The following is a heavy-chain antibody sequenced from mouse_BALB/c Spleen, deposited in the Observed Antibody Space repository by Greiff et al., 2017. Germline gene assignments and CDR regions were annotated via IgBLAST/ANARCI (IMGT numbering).Heavy chain of an antibody. CDR3: ARRGYGNYGYFDV. J-gene: IGHJ1*01. V-gene: IGHV1-14*01. D-gene: IGHD2-10*02. Sequence: EVQRVESGPELVKPGASVKMSCKASGYTFTSYVMHWVKQKPGQGLEWIGYINPYNDGTKYNEKFKGKATLTSDKSSSTAYMELSSLTSEDSAVYYCARRGYGNYGYFDVWGAGTTVTVSS. CDR2: INPYNDGT. CDR1: GYTFTSYV.